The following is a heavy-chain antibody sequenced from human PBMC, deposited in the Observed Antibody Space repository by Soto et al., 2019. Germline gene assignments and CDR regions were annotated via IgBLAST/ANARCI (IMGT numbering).Heavy chain of an antibody. CDR1: GFTFSSYS. J-gene: IGHJ4*02. V-gene: IGHV3-48*02. D-gene: IGHD3-10*01. Sequence: GGSLRLSCAASGFTFSSYSMNWVRQAPGKGLEWVSYISSSSSTIYYADSVKGRFTISRDNAKNSLYLQMNSLRDEDTAVYYCARASWYYYGSGSYAPFDYWGQGTLVTVS. CDR3: ARASWYYYGSGSYAPFDY. CDR2: ISSSSSTI.